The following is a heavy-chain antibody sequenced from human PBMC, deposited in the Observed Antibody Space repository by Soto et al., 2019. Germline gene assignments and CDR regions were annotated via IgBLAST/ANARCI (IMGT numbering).Heavy chain of an antibody. CDR1: GDSISSNSAA. J-gene: IGHJ4*02. CDR3: ARYSSSSRVCDY. V-gene: IGHV6-1*01. D-gene: IGHD6-6*01. CDR2: TYYRSKWYN. Sequence: SQTLSLTCAISGDSISSNSAAWSWIRQSPSRGLEWLGRTYYRSKWYNDYAVSVKSRITINPDTSKNQFSLQLTPVAPEDTAVYYCARYSSSSRVCDYWGQGTLVTVSS.